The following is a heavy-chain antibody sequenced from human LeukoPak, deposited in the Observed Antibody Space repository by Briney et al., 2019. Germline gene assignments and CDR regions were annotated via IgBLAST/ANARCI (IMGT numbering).Heavy chain of an antibody. V-gene: IGHV4-34*01. J-gene: IGHJ4*02. Sequence: SETLSLTCAVYGGSFSGYYWSWIRQPPGKGLEWIGEINHSGSTNYNPSLKSRVTISVDTSKNQFSLKPSSVTAADTAVYYCARGLEVTIDYWGQGTLVTVSS. CDR3: ARGLEVTIDY. CDR1: GGSFSGYY. CDR2: INHSGST. D-gene: IGHD4-11*01.